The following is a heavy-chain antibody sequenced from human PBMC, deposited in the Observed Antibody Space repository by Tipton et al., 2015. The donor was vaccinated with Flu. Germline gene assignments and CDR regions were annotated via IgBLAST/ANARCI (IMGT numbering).Heavy chain of an antibody. CDR3: ARDQGFGDGLTYDYYGMDV. CDR1: GFTVSGFF. Sequence: SLRLSCAVSGFTVSGFFMSWVRQAPGKGLEWVSVIYSGGGTRYADSVKGRFTISRDNSKNTLYLQINSLTAEDTAVYYCARDQGFGDGLTYDYYGMDVWGRGTTVTVSS. CDR2: IYSGGGT. J-gene: IGHJ6*02. D-gene: IGHD3-10*01. V-gene: IGHV3-53*01.